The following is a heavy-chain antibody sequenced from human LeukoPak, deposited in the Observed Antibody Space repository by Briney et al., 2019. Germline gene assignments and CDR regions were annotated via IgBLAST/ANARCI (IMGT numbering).Heavy chain of an antibody. Sequence: GGSLRLSCAASGFTFITYWMHWVRQAPGKGLVWVSRINPDGSTTSYADSVKGRFTISRDNSKNTLYLQMNSLRAEDTAVYYCAKDHRGYAWELPNDAFDVWGQGTVVTVSS. CDR2: INPDGSTT. J-gene: IGHJ3*01. D-gene: IGHD1-26*01. V-gene: IGHV3-74*01. CDR3: AKDHRGYAWELPNDAFDV. CDR1: GFTFITYW.